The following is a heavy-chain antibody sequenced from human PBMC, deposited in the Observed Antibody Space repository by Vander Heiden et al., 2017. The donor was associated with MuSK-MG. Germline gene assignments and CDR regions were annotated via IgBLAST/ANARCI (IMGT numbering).Heavy chain of an antibody. V-gene: IGHV2-26*01. J-gene: IGHJ5*02. CDR1: GFSLSNARMG. D-gene: IGHD3-10*01. Sequence: QVTLKESGPVLVKPTETLTLTCTVSGFSLSNARMGVSWIRQSPGKALEWLAHIFSNDEKSYSTALKSRLTISKDTSKSKVVLTMTNMDPVDTATYYYALSWYRGNWFDPWGHVTLVTVSS. CDR3: ALSWYRGNWFDP. CDR2: IFSNDEK.